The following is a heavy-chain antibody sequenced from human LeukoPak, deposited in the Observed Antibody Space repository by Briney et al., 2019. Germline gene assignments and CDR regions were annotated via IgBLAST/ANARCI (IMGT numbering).Heavy chain of an antibody. D-gene: IGHD2-8*01. CDR1: GFTFSQYY. J-gene: IGHJ4*02. CDR2: ISSSSSYA. V-gene: IGHV3-11*05. CDR3: ARDLPRLGV. Sequence: GRSLRLSCVASGFTFSQYYMTWIRQAPGKGLEWISYISSSSSYANYADSVKGRFTISRDNDKNTVYLQMNSLRVDDTAVYYCARDLPRLGVWGQGTLVTVSS.